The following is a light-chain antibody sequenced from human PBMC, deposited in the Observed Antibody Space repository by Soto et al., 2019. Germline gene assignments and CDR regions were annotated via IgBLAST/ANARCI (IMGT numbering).Light chain of an antibody. J-gene: IGKJ1*01. CDR3: QQYGSSGT. CDR1: QSVSNNY. CDR2: GAS. V-gene: IGKV3-20*01. Sequence: IGLTQSPCTLSLSPGERATLSCRASQSVSNNYLAWYQQKPGPAPRLLIYGASDRATGIPDRFSGSGSGTDFTLTISRLEPEDFAVYYCQQYGSSGTFGQGTKVDIK.